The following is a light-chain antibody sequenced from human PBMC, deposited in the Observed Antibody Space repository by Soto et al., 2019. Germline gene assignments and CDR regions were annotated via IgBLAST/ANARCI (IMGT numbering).Light chain of an antibody. CDR2: GAS. Sequence: EIVMTQSPATLSVSPGERATLSCRASQSVSTNLAWYQRKPGQAPRLLIYGASTRATGMPARFSGSGSGTEFTLTISSMQSEDFVVYYCQQYNNWPLTFGGGTKVDIK. J-gene: IGKJ4*01. V-gene: IGKV3-15*01. CDR1: QSVSTN. CDR3: QQYNNWPLT.